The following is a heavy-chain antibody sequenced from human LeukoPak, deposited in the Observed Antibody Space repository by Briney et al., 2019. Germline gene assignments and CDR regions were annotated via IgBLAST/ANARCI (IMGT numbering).Heavy chain of an antibody. V-gene: IGHV1-69*06. CDR3: ARDEGYGSGSYSPHY. CDR1: GYTFTSYG. D-gene: IGHD3-10*01. CDR2: IIPIFGTA. Sequence: GASVKVSCKASGYTFTSYGISWVRQAPGQGLEWMGGIIPIFGTANYAQKFQGRVTITADKSTSTAYMELSSLRSEDTAVYYCARDEGYGSGSYSPHYWGQGTLVTVSS. J-gene: IGHJ4*02.